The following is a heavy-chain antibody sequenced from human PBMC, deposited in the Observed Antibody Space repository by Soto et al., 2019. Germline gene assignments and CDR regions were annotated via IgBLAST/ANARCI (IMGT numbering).Heavy chain of an antibody. Sequence: GVLRLSCAASGFTFSSYAMSWVRQAPGKGLEWVSAISGSGGSTYYADSVKGRFTISRDNSKNTLYLQMNSLRAEDTAVYYCAKGDGAMRHYYYYGMDVWGQGTTVTVSS. CDR3: AKGDGAMRHYYYYGMDV. J-gene: IGHJ6*02. CDR1: GFTFSSYA. CDR2: ISGSGGST. D-gene: IGHD2-2*01. V-gene: IGHV3-23*01.